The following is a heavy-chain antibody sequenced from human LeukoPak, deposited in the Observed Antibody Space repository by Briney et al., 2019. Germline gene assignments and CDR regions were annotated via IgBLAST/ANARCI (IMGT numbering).Heavy chain of an antibody. CDR2: IYYSGST. Sequence: SETLSLTCTVSGGSISSGDYYWSWIRQPPGKGLEWIGYIYYSGSTYYNPSLKSRVTISVDTSKNQFSPKLSSVTAADTAVYYCARGSSGDWLDYWGQGTLVTVSS. J-gene: IGHJ4*02. D-gene: IGHD2-21*02. CDR3: ARGSSGDWLDY. V-gene: IGHV4-30-4*01. CDR1: GGSISSGDYY.